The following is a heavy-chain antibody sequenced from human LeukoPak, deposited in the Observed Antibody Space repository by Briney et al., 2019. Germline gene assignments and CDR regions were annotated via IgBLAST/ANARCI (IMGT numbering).Heavy chain of an antibody. V-gene: IGHV3-72*01. CDR2: SRNKAKSYTT. CDR3: VRVGRVPGFDYLDY. CDR1: GFTFSDHF. J-gene: IGHJ4*02. Sequence: GGSLSLSCAVSGFTFSDHFLDWVRQAPGKGLEWVGRSRNKAKSYTTEYAASVKGRFTISRDDSKNSLSLQMNSLKTEDTAVYYCVRVGRVPGFDYLDYWGQGTLFTVSP. D-gene: IGHD6-19*01.